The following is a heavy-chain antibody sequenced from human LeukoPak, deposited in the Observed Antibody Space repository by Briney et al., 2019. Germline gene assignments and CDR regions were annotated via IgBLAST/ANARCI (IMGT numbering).Heavy chain of an antibody. CDR1: GGSCSGYY. J-gene: IGHJ4*02. CDR3: ASKVGAARRARVDY. CDR2: INHSGST. D-gene: IGHD6-6*01. Sequence: SETLALTCAVYGGSCSGYYWSWIRQPPGKGLEWIGEINHSGSTNYNPSLKSRVTISVDTSKNQFSLKLSSVTAADTAVYYCASKVGAARRARVDYWGQGTLVTVSS. V-gene: IGHV4-34*01.